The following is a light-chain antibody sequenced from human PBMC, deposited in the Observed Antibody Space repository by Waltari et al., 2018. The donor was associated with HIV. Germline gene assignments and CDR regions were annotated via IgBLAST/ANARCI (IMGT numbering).Light chain of an antibody. CDR3: CSYARTSSHVV. J-gene: IGLJ2*01. Sequence: QSALTQPASVSGSPGQSITISCTGTSSDVGSYNLVSWYQQHPGKAPKLMIYEVNKRPSGVANRFSGSKSGSTASRTSSGLQAEDEADYYCCSYARTSSHVVFGGGAKLTVL. CDR1: SSDVGSYNL. V-gene: IGLV2-23*02. CDR2: EVN.